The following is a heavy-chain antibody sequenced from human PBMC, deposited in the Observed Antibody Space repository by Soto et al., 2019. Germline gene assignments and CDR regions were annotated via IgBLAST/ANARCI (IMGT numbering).Heavy chain of an antibody. J-gene: IGHJ6*02. CDR1: GGTFSSYA. V-gene: IGHV1-69*13. CDR3: ARDLGYYGSGSYYKGYYGMDV. CDR2: IIPIFGTA. D-gene: IGHD3-10*01. Sequence: SVKVSCKASGGTFSSYASSWVRQAPGQGLEWMGGIIPIFGTANYAQKFQGRVTITADESTSTAYMELSSLRSEDTAVYYCARDLGYYGSGSYYKGYYGMDVWGQGTTVTVSS.